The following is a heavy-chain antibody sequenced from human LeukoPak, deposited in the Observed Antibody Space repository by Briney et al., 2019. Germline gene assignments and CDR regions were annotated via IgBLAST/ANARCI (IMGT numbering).Heavy chain of an antibody. CDR1: GFTFSSYD. V-gene: IGHV3-23*01. CDR2: INKSGGGT. CDR3: AKATWSSRGSDH. D-gene: IGHD6-19*01. Sequence: SGGSLRLSCAASGFTFSSYDMSWVRQAPGKGLEWVSGINKSGGGTYYAGSVKGRFTMSRDNSKNTLFLQMNSLRAEDTAVYYCAKATWSSRGSDHWGQGTLVTVSS. J-gene: IGHJ4*02.